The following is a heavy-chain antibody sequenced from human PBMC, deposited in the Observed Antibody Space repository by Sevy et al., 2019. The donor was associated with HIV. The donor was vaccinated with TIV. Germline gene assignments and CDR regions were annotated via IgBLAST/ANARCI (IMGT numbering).Heavy chain of an antibody. J-gene: IGHJ4*02. Sequence: GGSLRLSCEASGFILNTYAMNWVRQAPGKGLEWVSGISHGGERTDYTDSVKGRVTISRDNFKNTLFLQLNSLRADDTAVYYCAKSLYDSTGYYPVLDYWGQGSPVTVSS. D-gene: IGHD3-22*01. CDR2: ISHGGERT. CDR3: AKSLYDSTGYYPVLDY. V-gene: IGHV3-23*01. CDR1: GFILNTYA.